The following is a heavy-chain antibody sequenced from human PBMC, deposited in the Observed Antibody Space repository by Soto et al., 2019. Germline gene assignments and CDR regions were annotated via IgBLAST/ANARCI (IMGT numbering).Heavy chain of an antibody. V-gene: IGHV1-18*01. D-gene: IGHD4-17*01. CDR2: INPYNGNT. CDR3: ARAYGANPALFDP. Sequence: ASVKVSCKASGYTFTSYGISWVRQAPGQGLEWMGWINPYNGNTKYAQKLQGRVTMTTDTSTSTAYMELRSLRSDDTAVYYCARAYGANPALFDPWGQGTLVTVSS. CDR1: GYTFTSYG. J-gene: IGHJ5*02.